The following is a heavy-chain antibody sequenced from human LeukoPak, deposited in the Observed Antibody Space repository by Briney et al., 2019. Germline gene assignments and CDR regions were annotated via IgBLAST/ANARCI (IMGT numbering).Heavy chain of an antibody. CDR1: GFAFSSFA. J-gene: IGHJ6*03. CDR3: TKELHVAVAVADYYYFCMDV. CDR2: INGGGNTT. D-gene: IGHD6-19*01. V-gene: IGHV3-23*01. Sequence: PGGSLRLSCAASGFAFSSFAMGWVRQSPGKGLEWLSTINGGGNTTFYSDSVKGRFTISRDNSKNTLYLHMDSLRPDDTAIYYCTKELHVAVAVADYYYFCMDVWGRGTAVTVSS.